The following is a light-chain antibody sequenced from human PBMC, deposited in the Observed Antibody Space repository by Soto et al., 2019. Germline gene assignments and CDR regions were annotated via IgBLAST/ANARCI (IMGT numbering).Light chain of an antibody. CDR1: QSVSSY. CDR3: QQRSNWPWT. CDR2: DAF. Sequence: EILLTQSPATLSFSPGGKTTLSCRASQSVSSYLVWYQQKPGQAPRLLIYDAFKRATGIPARFSGSGSGTDFSLTISSLEPEDFAVYYCQQRSNWPWTFGQGTKV. V-gene: IGKV3-11*01. J-gene: IGKJ1*01.